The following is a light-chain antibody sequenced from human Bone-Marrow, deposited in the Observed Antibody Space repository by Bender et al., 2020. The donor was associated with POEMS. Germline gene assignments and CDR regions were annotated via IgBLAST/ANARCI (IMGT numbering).Light chain of an antibody. Sequence: QSALTQPASVSGSPGQSITISCTGTSSDIGGYQYDSWYQQHPGEAPKLIIYEVSNRPSGISDRFSGSKSGNTASLTISGLQAEDEADYHCSSYRTNNTLAVFGGGTRLTVL. CDR2: EVS. J-gene: IGLJ3*02. V-gene: IGLV2-14*03. CDR1: SSDIGGYQY. CDR3: SSYRTNNTLAV.